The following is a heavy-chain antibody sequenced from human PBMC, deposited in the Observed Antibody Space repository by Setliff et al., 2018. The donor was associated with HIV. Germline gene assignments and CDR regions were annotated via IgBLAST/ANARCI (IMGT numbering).Heavy chain of an antibody. CDR2: LGIGTDT. D-gene: IGHD4-17*01. CDR1: GFTFNNYA. CDR3: ASKPTTMVTFDY. V-gene: IGHV3-21*01. Sequence: GGSLRLSCAASGFTFNNYAMSWVRHPPGKGLEWVSTLGIGTDTYYADSVKGRFTISRDNAKNSLYLQMNSLRAEDTAVYYCASKPTTMVTFDYWGQGTLVTVSS. J-gene: IGHJ4*02.